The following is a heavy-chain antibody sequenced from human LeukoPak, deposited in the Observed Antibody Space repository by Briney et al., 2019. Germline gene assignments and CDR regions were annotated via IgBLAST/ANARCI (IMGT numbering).Heavy chain of an antibody. CDR2: INSDGSST. V-gene: IGHV3-74*01. CDR3: ARDAYSGSGGAYYYYYYGMDV. J-gene: IGHJ6*02. Sequence: GGSLRLSCAASGFTFSSYWMPWVRQAPGKGLVWVSRINSDGSSTSYADSVKGRFTISRDNAKNTLYLQMNSLRAEDTAVYYCARDAYSGSGGAYYYYYYGMDVWGQGTTVTVSS. D-gene: IGHD6-6*01. CDR1: GFTFSSYW.